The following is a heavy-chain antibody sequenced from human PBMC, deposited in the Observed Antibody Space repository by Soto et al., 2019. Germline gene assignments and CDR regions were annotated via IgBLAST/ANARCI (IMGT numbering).Heavy chain of an antibody. V-gene: IGHV1-2*02. CDR2: INPNSGGT. Sequence: ASVKVSCKASGYTFTGYYMHWVRQAPGQGLEWMGWINPNSGGTNYAQKFQGRVTMTRDTSISTAYMELSRLRSDDTAVYYCARDVNCSGGSCYFDAFDIWGQGAMVTVSS. J-gene: IGHJ3*02. CDR1: GYTFTGYY. CDR3: ARDVNCSGGSCYFDAFDI. D-gene: IGHD2-15*01.